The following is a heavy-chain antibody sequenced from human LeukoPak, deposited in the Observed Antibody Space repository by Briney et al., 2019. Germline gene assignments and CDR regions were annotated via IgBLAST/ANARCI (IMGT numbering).Heavy chain of an antibody. CDR2: INWNGAST. J-gene: IGHJ6*03. CDR1: GFSFDDLG. CDR3: ARAVCPTIKFCDSSYFMDV. Sequence: GGSLRLSCAASGFSFDDLGMTWVRQVPGKGLEWVAGINWNGASTGYADSVRGRFTISRDNAKNSLYLQMNSLRAEDTALYYCARAVCPTIKFCDSSYFMDVWGKGTTVNVS. D-gene: IGHD6-6*01. V-gene: IGHV3-20*04.